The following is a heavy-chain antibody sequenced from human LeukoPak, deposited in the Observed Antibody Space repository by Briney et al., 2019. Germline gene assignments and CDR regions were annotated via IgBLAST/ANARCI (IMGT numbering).Heavy chain of an antibody. J-gene: IGHJ4*02. CDR2: ILYSGTT. V-gene: IGHV4-59*08. D-gene: IGHD3-10*01. CDR1: GGSISSYY. Sequence: PSETLSLTCTVSGGSISSYYWSWIRQSPGKGLEWIGYILYSGTTNYNPSLKSRVTISVDTSKNQFSLKLSSVTAADTAVYYCARHSTKKVWFGELLGPPIDYWGQGTLVTVSS. CDR3: ARHSTKKVWFGELLGPPIDY.